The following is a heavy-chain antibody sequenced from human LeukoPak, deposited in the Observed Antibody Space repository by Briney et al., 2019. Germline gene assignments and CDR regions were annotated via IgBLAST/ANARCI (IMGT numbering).Heavy chain of an antibody. Sequence: SVNVSCKASGYTFTSYAMNWVRQAPGQGLEWMGGIIPIFGTANYAQKFQGRVTITADESTSTAYMELSSLRSEDTAVYYCAAYSGSNRGLDYWGQGTLVTVSS. J-gene: IGHJ4*02. CDR2: IIPIFGTA. CDR3: AAYSGSNRGLDY. V-gene: IGHV1-69*13. D-gene: IGHD1-26*01. CDR1: GYTFTSYA.